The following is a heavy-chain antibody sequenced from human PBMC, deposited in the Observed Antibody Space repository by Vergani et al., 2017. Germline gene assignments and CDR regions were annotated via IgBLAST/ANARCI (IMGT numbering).Heavy chain of an antibody. CDR1: GFTFSSYW. D-gene: IGHD3-3*01. Sequence: EVQLVESGGGLVQPGGSLRLSCAASGFTFSSYWMHWVRQAPGKGLVWVSRINSDGSSTSYADSVTGRFTISRDNAKNTLYLQMNSLRAEDTAVYYCARDLLPNYDFWSGYSHAYYYYYGMDVWGQGTTVTVSS. CDR3: ARDLLPNYDFWSGYSHAYYYYYGMDV. V-gene: IGHV3-74*01. CDR2: INSDGSST. J-gene: IGHJ6*02.